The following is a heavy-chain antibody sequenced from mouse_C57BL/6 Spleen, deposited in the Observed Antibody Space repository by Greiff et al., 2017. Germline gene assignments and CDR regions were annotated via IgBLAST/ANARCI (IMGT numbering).Heavy chain of an antibody. CDR2: IYPRSGNT. V-gene: IGHV1-81*01. Sequence: VQLQQSGAELARPGASVKLSCKASGYTFTSYGISWVKQRTGQGLEWIGEIYPRSGNTYYNEKFKGKATLTADKSSSTAYMELRSLTSEDSAVYFCARVLDSSGYEVAYWGQGTLGTVSA. CDR3: ARVLDSSGYEVAY. J-gene: IGHJ3*01. D-gene: IGHD3-2*02. CDR1: GYTFTSYG.